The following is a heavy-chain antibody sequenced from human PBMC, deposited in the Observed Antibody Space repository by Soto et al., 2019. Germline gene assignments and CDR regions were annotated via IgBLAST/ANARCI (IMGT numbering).Heavy chain of an antibody. J-gene: IGHJ4*02. Sequence: QVQLVQSGDEAKKPGASVKVSCKASGYTFSSYGISWVRQAPGQGLEWMGWISANNGNTNYAQKVQGRVTMTTDTSTSTAYMELRILRSDDTAIYYCARGGPGAPFDYWGQGTPVTVSS. CDR1: GYTFSSYG. D-gene: IGHD1-26*01. CDR3: ARGGPGAPFDY. V-gene: IGHV1-18*01. CDR2: ISANNGNT.